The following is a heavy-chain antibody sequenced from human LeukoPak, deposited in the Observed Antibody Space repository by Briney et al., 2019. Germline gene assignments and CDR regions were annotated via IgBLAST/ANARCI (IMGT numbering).Heavy chain of an antibody. D-gene: IGHD3-16*01. J-gene: IGHJ4*02. V-gene: IGHV1-3*01. CDR3: ARDLYGDYFDY. CDR2: LNAGNENT. CDR1: GYTFSRYG. Sequence: ASVKVSCMASGYTFSRYGMHWVRQAPGQSLEWMGWLNAGNENTKYSQKFQGRVSITRDTSASTAYMELSSLTSEDTAVYYCARDLYGDYFDYWGQGTLVTVSS.